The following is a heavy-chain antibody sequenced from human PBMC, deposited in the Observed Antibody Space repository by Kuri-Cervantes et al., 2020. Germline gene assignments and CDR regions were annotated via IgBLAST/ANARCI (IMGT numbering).Heavy chain of an antibody. V-gene: IGHV3-74*01. CDR3: ASGRVATMDFDY. Sequence: GGSLRLSCAASGFTFSSYWMHWVRQAPGKGLVWVSRINSDGSSTSYADSVKGRFTISRDNAKNTLYLQMNSLRAEDTAVYYCASGRVATMDFDYWGQGTLVTVSS. J-gene: IGHJ4*02. CDR1: GFTFSSYW. D-gene: IGHD5-12*01. CDR2: INSDGSST.